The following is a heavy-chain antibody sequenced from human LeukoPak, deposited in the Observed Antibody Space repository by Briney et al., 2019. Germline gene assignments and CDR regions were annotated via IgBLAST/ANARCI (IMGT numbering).Heavy chain of an antibody. CDR1: GFTFSSYW. CDR2: INHNGNVN. J-gene: IGHJ6*02. V-gene: IGHV3-7*01. D-gene: IGHD2-2*01. Sequence: PGGSLRLSCAASGFTFSSYWMNWARQAPGKGLEWVASINHNGNVNYYVDSVKGRFTISRDNAKNSLYLQMNSLRAEDTAVYYCARDGDCSSTSCYLGLYYYYGMDVWGQGTTVTVSS. CDR3: ARDGDCSSTSCYLGLYYYYGMDV.